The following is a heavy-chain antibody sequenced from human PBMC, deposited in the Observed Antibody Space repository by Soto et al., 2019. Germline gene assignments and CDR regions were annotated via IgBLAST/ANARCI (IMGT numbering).Heavy chain of an antibody. CDR3: AKGGEYSSSFFDY. V-gene: IGHV3-23*01. CDR2: ISGSGGST. D-gene: IGHD6-6*01. CDR1: GFTFSSYV. J-gene: IGHJ4*02. Sequence: GGSLRLSCAASGFTFSSYVMSWVRQAPGKGLEWVSAISGSGGSTYYADSVKGRFTISRDNSKNTLYLQMNSLRAEDTAVYYCAKGGEYSSSFFDYWGQGTLVTVSS.